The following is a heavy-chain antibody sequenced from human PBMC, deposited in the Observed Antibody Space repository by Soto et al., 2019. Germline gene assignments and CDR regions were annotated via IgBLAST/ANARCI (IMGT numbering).Heavy chain of an antibody. CDR1: GFTFSSYA. CDR3: AKADFSSYYFDY. Sequence: GGSLRLSCAASGFTFSSYAMSWVRQAPGKGLEWVSAISGSGGSTYYADSVKGRSTISRDNSKNTLYLQMNSLRAEATAVYYCAKADFSSYYFDYRGQGTLVTVSS. D-gene: IGHD6-6*01. J-gene: IGHJ4*02. V-gene: IGHV3-23*01. CDR2: ISGSGGST.